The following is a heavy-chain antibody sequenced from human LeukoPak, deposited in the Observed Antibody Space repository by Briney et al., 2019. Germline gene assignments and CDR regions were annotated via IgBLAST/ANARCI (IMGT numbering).Heavy chain of an antibody. CDR2: ISGSSSDI. CDR1: GFTFTSYN. Sequence: GGSLRLSCAASGFTFTSYNMAWVRQTPGKGLEWVSSISGSSSDIYYADSLKGRFTISRDNAKNSLYLQMNSLRAEDTAIYYCATLDYGGNSFNAFDIWGQGTMVTVSS. J-gene: IGHJ3*02. D-gene: IGHD4-23*01. V-gene: IGHV3-21*01. CDR3: ATLDYGGNSFNAFDI.